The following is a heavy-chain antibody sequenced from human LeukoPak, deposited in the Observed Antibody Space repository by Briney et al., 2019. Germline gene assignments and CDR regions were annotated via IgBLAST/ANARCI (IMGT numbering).Heavy chain of an antibody. CDR2: INPNSGGT. CDR1: GYTFTGYY. D-gene: IGHD6-13*01. Sequence: ASVKVSCKASGYTFTGYYMHWVRQAPGQGLEWMGWINPNSGGTNYAQKFQGRVTMTRDTSISTAYMELSRLRSDDTAVYYCARDLAAAVGTDDYWGQGTLVTVSS. CDR3: ARDLAAAVGTDDY. J-gene: IGHJ4*02. V-gene: IGHV1-2*02.